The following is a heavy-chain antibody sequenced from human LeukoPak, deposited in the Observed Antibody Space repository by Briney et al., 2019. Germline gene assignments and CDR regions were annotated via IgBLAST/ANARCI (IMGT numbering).Heavy chain of an antibody. D-gene: IGHD2-2*01. CDR3: AREYCSSTSCYRDNWFDP. V-gene: IGHV1-69*04. CDR2: IIPILGIA. CDR1: GCTFSSYT. Sequence: SVKVSCKASGCTFSSYTISWVRQAPGQGLEWMGRIIPILGIANYAQKFQGRVTITADKSTSTAYMELSSLRSEDTAVYYCAREYCSSTSCYRDNWFDPWGQGTLVTVSS. J-gene: IGHJ5*02.